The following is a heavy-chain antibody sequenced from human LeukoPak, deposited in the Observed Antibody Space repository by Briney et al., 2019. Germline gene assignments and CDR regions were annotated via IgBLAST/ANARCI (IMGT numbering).Heavy chain of an antibody. J-gene: IGHJ4*02. D-gene: IGHD5-24*01. CDR2: IFSTGST. CDR3: ARSRRVGDGYNCAY. V-gene: IGHV4-59*01. Sequence: SETLSLTCSVSGDSISSYYWSWVRQPPGKGLEWIGNIFSTGSTNYNPPLMRSVTISVDTSKNQFSLTLKSVTAADTAVYYWARSRRVGDGYNCAYWGQGILVSVSS. CDR1: GDSISSYY.